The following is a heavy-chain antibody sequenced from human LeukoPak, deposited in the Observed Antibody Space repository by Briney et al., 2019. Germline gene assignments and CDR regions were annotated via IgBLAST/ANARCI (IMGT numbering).Heavy chain of an antibody. CDR1: GYTFTNYA. D-gene: IGHD2-15*01. V-gene: IGHV1-18*01. CDR3: ARDQRPGSPGFGDY. J-gene: IGHJ4*02. CDR2: IDTYNGDT. Sequence: ASVKVSCKASGYTFTNYAISWVRQAPGQGLEWMGWIDTYNGDTRYVQKFQGRVTMTTDTATSTAYMELRSLRSDDTAVYFCARDQRPGSPGFGDYWGRGTLVTVSS.